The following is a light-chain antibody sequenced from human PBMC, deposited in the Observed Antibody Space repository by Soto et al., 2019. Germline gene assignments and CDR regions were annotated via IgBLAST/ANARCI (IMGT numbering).Light chain of an antibody. J-gene: IGKJ5*01. CDR1: QDISNY. CDR3: QQYDNLPIT. CDR2: DAS. Sequence: DIQMPQSPSSLSASVGDRVTITCQASQDISNYLNWYQQKPGKAHKLLIYDASNLETGVPSRFSGSGSGTDFTFTISSLQPEEIATYYCQQYDNLPITFGQGTRLEIK. V-gene: IGKV1-33*01.